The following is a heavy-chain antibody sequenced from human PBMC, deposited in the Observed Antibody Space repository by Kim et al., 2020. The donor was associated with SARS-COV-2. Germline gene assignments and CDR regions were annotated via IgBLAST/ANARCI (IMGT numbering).Heavy chain of an antibody. Sequence: SETLSLTCVVSSGSISDYSWNWIRQPAGKGLEWIGRIYISESTDYNPALKSRLTMSIDTSKKQFSLKLSSVSAADTAVYYCARTGPRSNWSFDSLGQGTL. D-gene: IGHD6-13*01. V-gene: IGHV4-4*07. CDR3: ARTGPRSNWSFDS. CDR2: IYISEST. J-gene: IGHJ4*02. CDR1: SGSISDYS.